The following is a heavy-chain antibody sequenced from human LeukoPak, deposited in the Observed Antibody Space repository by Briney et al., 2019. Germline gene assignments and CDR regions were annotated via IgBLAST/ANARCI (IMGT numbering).Heavy chain of an antibody. J-gene: IGHJ5*02. CDR1: GDSISSYY. V-gene: IGHV4-4*07. CDR2: IYASGST. CDR3: ARKALPGNWFDP. Sequence: SETLSLTCTVSGDSISSYYWSWIRQPAGKGLEWIGRIYASGSTNYNPSPKSRVTMSLDTSKNQFSLNLSSVTAADTAVYYCARKALPGNWFDPWGQGTLVTVSS.